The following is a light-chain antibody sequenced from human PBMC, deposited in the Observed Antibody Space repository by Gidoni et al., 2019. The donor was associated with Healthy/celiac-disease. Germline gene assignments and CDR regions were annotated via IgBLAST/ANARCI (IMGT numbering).Light chain of an antibody. CDR2: AAS. CDR1: QGISSY. J-gene: IGKJ4*01. Sequence: DIQLTQSPSFLSASVGDRVTITCRASQGISSYLAWYQQKPGKAPKLLIYAASTLQSGVPSRFSGSGSGTEFTITISSLQPEDFATYYCQQLNSYLLTFGGGTKVEIK. CDR3: QQLNSYLLT. V-gene: IGKV1-9*01.